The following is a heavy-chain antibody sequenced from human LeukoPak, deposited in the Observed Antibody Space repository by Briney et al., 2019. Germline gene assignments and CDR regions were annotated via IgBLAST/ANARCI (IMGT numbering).Heavy chain of an antibody. D-gene: IGHD3-3*01. CDR1: GGTFSSYA. CDR3: AAGITIFGVVDHAYYYYMDV. J-gene: IGHJ6*03. V-gene: IGHV1-69*05. CDR2: MIPIFGTA. Sequence: GALVKVSCKASGGTFSSYAISWVRQAPGQGLEWMGGMIPIFGTANYAQKFQGRVTITTDESTSTAYMELSSLRSEDTAVYYCAAGITIFGVVDHAYYYYMDVWGKGTTVTVSS.